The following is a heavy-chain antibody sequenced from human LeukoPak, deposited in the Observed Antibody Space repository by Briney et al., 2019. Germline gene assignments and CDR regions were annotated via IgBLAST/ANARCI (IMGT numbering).Heavy chain of an antibody. CDR2: IKQDGSEK. CDR3: AKVMTGTRVVDAFDI. Sequence: GGSLRLSCAASGFTFSSYWMSWVRQAPGKGLEWVANIKQDGSEKYYVDSVKGRFTISRDNAKNSLYLQMNSLRAEDTAVYYCAKVMTGTRVVDAFDIWGQGTMVTVSS. CDR1: GFTFSSYW. J-gene: IGHJ3*02. D-gene: IGHD1/OR15-1a*01. V-gene: IGHV3-7*03.